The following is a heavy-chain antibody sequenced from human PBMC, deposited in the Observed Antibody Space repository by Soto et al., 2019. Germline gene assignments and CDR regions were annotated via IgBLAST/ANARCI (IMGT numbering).Heavy chain of an antibody. CDR2: SSSSSSTI. D-gene: IGHD2-15*01. CDR3: ASLDIVVVVAADPGYYYGMDV. V-gene: IGHV3-48*01. Sequence: EVQLVESGGGLVQPGGSLRLSCAASGFTFSSYSMNWVRQAPGKGLEWVSYSSSSSSTIYYADSVKGRFTISRDNAKNSLYLQMNSLRAEDTAVYYCASLDIVVVVAADPGYYYGMDVWGQGTTVTVSS. J-gene: IGHJ6*02. CDR1: GFTFSSYS.